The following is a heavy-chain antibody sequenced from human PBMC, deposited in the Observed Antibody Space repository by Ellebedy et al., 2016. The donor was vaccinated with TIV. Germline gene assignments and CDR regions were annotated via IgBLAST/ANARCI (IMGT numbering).Heavy chain of an antibody. J-gene: IGHJ2*01. D-gene: IGHD5-24*01. V-gene: IGHV4-34*01. CDR1: GGSFSGYY. CDR2: ISHSGST. CDR3: ARGGEKDFLNRDGYTNYWYFDL. Sequence: MPSETLSLTCAVHGGSFSGYYWSWIRQPPGTGLEWIGEISHSGSTNYNPSLKSRVTISVDTSKNQFSLKLSSVTAADTAVYYCARGGEKDFLNRDGYTNYWYFDLWGRGTLVAVSS.